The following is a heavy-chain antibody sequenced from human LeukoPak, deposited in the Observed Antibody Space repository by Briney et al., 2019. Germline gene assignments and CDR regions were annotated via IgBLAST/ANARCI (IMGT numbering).Heavy chain of an antibody. CDR1: GGSISSGDYY. CDR3: ARGGESGYDT. J-gene: IGHJ5*02. V-gene: IGHV4-30-4*01. D-gene: IGHD5-12*01. Sequence: SETLSLTCTVSGGSISSGDYYWSWIRQPPGKGLEWIGYIYYSGSIYYNPSLKSRVTISVDTSKNQFSLKLSSVTAADTAVYFCARGGESGYDTWGQGSLVTVSS. CDR2: IYYSGSI.